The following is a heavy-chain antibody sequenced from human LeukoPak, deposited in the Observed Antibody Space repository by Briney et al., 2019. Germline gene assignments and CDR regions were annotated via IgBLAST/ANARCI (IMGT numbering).Heavy chain of an antibody. CDR1: GYTFTGYY. CDR3: ATYDSSGYYYRIDY. CDR2: INPNSGGT. D-gene: IGHD3-22*01. J-gene: IGHJ4*02. V-gene: IGHV1-2*02. Sequence: GASVKVSCKASGYTFTGYYMCWVRQAPGQGLEWMGWINPNSGGTNYAQKFQGRVTMTRDTSISTAYMELSRLRSDDTAVYYCATYDSSGYYYRIDYWGQGTLVTVSS.